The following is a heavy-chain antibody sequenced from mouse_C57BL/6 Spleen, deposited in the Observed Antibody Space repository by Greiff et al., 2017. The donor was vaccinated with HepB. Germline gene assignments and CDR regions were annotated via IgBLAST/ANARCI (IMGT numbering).Heavy chain of an antibody. J-gene: IGHJ2*01. V-gene: IGHV1-53*01. Sequence: VQLQQPGTELVKPGASVKLSCKASGYTFTSYWMHWVKQRPGQGLEWIGNINPSNGGTNYNEKFKSKATLTVDKSSSTAYMQLSSLTSEDSAVYYCAREDTTVVAEYYFDYWGQGTTLTVSS. CDR3: AREDTTVVAEYYFDY. CDR2: INPSNGGT. D-gene: IGHD1-1*01. CDR1: GYTFTSYW.